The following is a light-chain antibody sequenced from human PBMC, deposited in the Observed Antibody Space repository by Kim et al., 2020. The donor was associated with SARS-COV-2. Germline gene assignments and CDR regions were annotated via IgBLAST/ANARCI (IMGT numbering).Light chain of an antibody. Sequence: DIQMAQSPSPLSASVGDRVTITCRASQSISSWLAWYQQKPGKAPKLLIYKASNLETGVPSRFSGSGSGTEFTLTISSLQPDDFATYYCQQYHSYPLTFGGGTKLEI. CDR3: QQYHSYPLT. V-gene: IGKV1-5*03. J-gene: IGKJ4*01. CDR2: KAS. CDR1: QSISSW.